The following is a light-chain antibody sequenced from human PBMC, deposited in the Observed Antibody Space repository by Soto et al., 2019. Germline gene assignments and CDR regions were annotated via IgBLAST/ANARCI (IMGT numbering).Light chain of an antibody. CDR1: ESIGNY. Sequence: EVVLTQSPATLSLSPGERATLSCRASESIGNYLAWYQQKLGQAPKLLIYDASHRAIGIPGRFSGDGSGPDFTLTISSLEPEDVAVYYCQWRSDWPPRLTFGGGTKVDIK. J-gene: IGKJ4*01. V-gene: IGKV3-11*01. CDR2: DAS. CDR3: QWRSDWPPRLT.